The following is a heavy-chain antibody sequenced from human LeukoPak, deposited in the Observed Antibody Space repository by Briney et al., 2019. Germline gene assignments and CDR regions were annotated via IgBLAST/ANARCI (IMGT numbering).Heavy chain of an antibody. V-gene: IGHV4-34*01. J-gene: IGHJ3*02. CDR3: ARANENRAWIQLLPRPYAFDI. CDR1: GGSFSGYY. CDR2: INHSGST. D-gene: IGHD5-18*01. Sequence: SETLSLTCAVYGGSFSGYYWSWIRQPPGKGLEWIGEINHSGSTNYNPSLKSRVTISVDTSKNQFSLKLSSVTAADTAVYYCARANENRAWIQLLPRPYAFDIWGQGTMVTVSS.